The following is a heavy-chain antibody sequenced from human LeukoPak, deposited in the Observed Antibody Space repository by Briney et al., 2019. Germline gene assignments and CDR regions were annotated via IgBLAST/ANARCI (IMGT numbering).Heavy chain of an antibody. V-gene: IGHV4-59*08. D-gene: IGHD2-2*01. CDR3: SRGHLGPYCTSSTCQGAFDI. CDR2: IYYTGST. J-gene: IGHJ3*02. CDR1: GGSISSYY. Sequence: SETLSLTCTVSGGSISSYYWSWIRQPPGKGLEWIGYIYYTGSTNYNPSLKSRVTISIDTSKNQFSLKLSSVTAADTAVYYCSRGHLGPYCTSSTCQGAFDIWGLGAMVTVSS.